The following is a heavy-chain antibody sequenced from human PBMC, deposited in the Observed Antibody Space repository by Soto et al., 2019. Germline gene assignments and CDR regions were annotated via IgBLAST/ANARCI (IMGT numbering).Heavy chain of an antibody. V-gene: IGHV3-66*01. CDR3: AREDSSGYYYFDC. CDR1: GFSVSSSY. J-gene: IGHJ4*02. CDR2: IYSAGST. Sequence: PGGSLRLSCAASGFSVSSSYMNWVRQAPGKGLEWVSVIYSAGSTYYTDSVKGRFTISRDNSKNTLYLHMNSLRVEDTALYYCAREDSSGYYYFDCWGQGTMVTVSS. D-gene: IGHD6-19*01.